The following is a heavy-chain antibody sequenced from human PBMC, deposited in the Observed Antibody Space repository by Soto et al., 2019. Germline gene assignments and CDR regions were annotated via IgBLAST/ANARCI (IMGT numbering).Heavy chain of an antibody. CDR3: AKDRQPDGLWPFDH. CDR2: IFGNGGGI. CDR1: GFTFSTYA. D-gene: IGHD2-8*01. J-gene: IGHJ4*02. Sequence: EVELLESGGGLVQPGGSLILSCAASGFTFSTYAMSWVRQAPGKGLEWVSGIFGNGGGISYGDSVKGRFTISRDNSNNMFYLQMHRLRVEDTAVYYCAKDRQPDGLWPFDHWGQGTLVTVSS. V-gene: IGHV3-23*01.